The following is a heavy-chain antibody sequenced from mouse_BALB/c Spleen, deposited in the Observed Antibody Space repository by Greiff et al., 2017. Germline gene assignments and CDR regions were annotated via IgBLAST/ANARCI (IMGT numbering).Heavy chain of an antibody. J-gene: IGHJ4*01. V-gene: IGHV2-9*02. CDR2: IWAGGST. D-gene: IGHD2-2*01. Sequence: VHLVESGPGLVAPSQSLSITCTVSGFSLTSYGVHWVRQPPGKGLEWLGVIWAGGSTNYNSALMSRLSISKDNSKSQVFLKMNSLQTDDTAMYYCASDRGYDWVYAMDYWGQGTSVTVSS. CDR1: GFSLTSYG. CDR3: ASDRGYDWVYAMDY.